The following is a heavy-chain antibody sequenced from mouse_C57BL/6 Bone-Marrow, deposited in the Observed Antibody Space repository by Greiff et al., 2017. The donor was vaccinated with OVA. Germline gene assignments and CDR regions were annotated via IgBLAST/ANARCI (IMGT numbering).Heavy chain of an antibody. CDR3: AGGVYYFDY. V-gene: IGHV1-76*01. Sequence: QVQLKESGAELVRPGASVKLSCKASGYTFTDYYINWVKQRPGQGLEWIARIYPGSGNTYYNEKFKGKATLTAEKSSSTAYMQLSSLTSEDSAVYFCAGGVYYFDYWGQGTTLTVSS. CDR1: GYTFTDYY. CDR2: IYPGSGNT. J-gene: IGHJ2*01.